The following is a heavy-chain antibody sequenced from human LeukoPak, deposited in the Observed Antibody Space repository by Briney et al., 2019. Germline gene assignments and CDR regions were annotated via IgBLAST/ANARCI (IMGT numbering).Heavy chain of an antibody. Sequence: PSETLSLTCTVSGGSISSGSYYWSWIRQPAGKGLEWIGRIYTSGSTNYNPSLKSRVTISVDTSKNQFSLKLSSVTAADTAVYYCAGEVYYYGSGMEGYYYYGMDVWGQGTTVTVSS. CDR2: IYTSGST. J-gene: IGHJ6*02. D-gene: IGHD3-10*01. CDR3: AGEVYYYGSGMEGYYYYGMDV. CDR1: GGSISSGSYY. V-gene: IGHV4-61*02.